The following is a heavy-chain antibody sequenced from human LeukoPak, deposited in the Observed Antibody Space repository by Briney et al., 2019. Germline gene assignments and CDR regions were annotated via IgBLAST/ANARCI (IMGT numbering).Heavy chain of an antibody. CDR3: AKTPNAFVRGGHYFDY. CDR1: GGSFSGYY. J-gene: IGHJ4*02. Sequence: SETLSLTCAVYGGSFSGYYWNWIRQPPGKGLEWIGKINHSGSTNYNPSLKSRVTISVDTSKNQFSLKLSSVTAADTAVYYCAKTPNAFVRGGHYFDYWGQGTLVTVSS. CDR2: INHSGST. V-gene: IGHV4-34*01. D-gene: IGHD6-6*01.